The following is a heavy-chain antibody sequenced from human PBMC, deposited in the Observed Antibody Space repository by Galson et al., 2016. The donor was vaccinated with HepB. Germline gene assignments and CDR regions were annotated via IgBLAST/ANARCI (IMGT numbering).Heavy chain of an antibody. CDR3: ARDPGGSSGYGMDF. D-gene: IGHD6-13*01. CDR2: IWNDGKNK. J-gene: IGHJ6*02. CDR1: GLTVSSNY. Sequence: SLRLSCAASGLTVSSNYMSWVCQAPGKGLEWVAVIWNDGKNKQYADSVKGRFTISRDNSRDTLFLLMTSLRAEDTAVYYCARDPGGSSGYGMDFWGQGTTVTVSS. V-gene: IGHV3-33*01.